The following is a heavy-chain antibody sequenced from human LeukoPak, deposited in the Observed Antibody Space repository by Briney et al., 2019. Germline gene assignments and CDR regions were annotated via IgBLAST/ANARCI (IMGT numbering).Heavy chain of an antibody. CDR3: ASLPITMIVGY. CDR2: ISSSGSTI. V-gene: IGHV3-48*03. J-gene: IGHJ4*02. CDR1: GFTFSSYA. D-gene: IGHD3-22*01. Sequence: GGSLRLSCAASGFTFSSYAMHWVRQAPGKGLEWVSYISSSGSTIYYADSVKGRFTISRDNAKNSLYLQMNSLRAEDTAVYYCASLPITMIVGYWGQGTLVTVSS.